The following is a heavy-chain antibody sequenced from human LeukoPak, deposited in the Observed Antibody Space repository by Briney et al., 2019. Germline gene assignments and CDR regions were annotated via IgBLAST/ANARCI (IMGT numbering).Heavy chain of an antibody. V-gene: IGHV3-48*04. Sequence: GGSLRLSCAASGFSFSIYPMNWVRQAPGKGLEWLSYISSSSNTIYYADSVKGRFTISRDNTKETLYLQMNSLRAEDTAVFYCARGRAWELLGVDYWGQGTLVTVSS. CDR3: ARGRAWELLGVDY. CDR1: GFSFSIYP. CDR2: ISSSSNTI. J-gene: IGHJ4*02. D-gene: IGHD1-26*01.